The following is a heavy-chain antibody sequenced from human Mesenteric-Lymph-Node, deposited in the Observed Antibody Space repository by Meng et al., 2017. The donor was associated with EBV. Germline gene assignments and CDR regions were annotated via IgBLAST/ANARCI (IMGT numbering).Heavy chain of an antibody. V-gene: IGHV1-8*01. CDR2: MNPNSGNT. CDR3: VRAFYGGNSDF. J-gene: IGHJ4*02. D-gene: IGHD4-23*01. CDR1: GYTFINYN. Sequence: QVQVGRVGVCVTKPRASITVACKASGYTFINYNMNWLRQAHGRGFEWMVWMNPNSGNTAYAQKFQGRVSMTRSTSIPTAYMELTGLRSDDTAVYYCVRAFYGGNSDFWGQGTLVTVSS.